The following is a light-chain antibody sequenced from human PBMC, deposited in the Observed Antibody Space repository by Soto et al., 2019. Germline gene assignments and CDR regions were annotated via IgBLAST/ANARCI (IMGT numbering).Light chain of an antibody. CDR2: EGS. J-gene: IGLJ1*01. CDR1: SSDVGSYNL. CDR3: CSYAGSSTYV. Sequence: QSALTQPASVSGSPGLSITIFCTGTSSDVGSYNLVSWYQQHPGKAPKLMIYEGSKRPSGVSNRFSGSKSGNTASLTISGLQAEDEADYYCCSYAGSSTYVFGTGTKLTVL. V-gene: IGLV2-23*01.